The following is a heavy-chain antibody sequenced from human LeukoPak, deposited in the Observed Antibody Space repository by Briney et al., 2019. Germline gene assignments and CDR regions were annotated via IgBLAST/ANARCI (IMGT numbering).Heavy chain of an antibody. J-gene: IGHJ4*02. CDR2: ISSSSSYI. D-gene: IGHD3-3*01. CDR1: GFSFSSYT. CDR3: ARSLTIFGVVIPSFDY. Sequence: GGSLRRSCAASGFSFSSYTMNWVRQAPGKGLEWVSSISSSSSYIYYTDSVKGRFTISRDNAKNSLYLQMNSLRAEDTAVYYCARSLTIFGVVIPSFDYWGQGTLVTVSS. V-gene: IGHV3-21*01.